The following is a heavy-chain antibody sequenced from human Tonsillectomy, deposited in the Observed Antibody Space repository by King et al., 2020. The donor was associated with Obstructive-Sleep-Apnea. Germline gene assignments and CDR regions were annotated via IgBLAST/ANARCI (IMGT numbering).Heavy chain of an antibody. D-gene: IGHD3-10*01. CDR1: GGSISSSSYY. J-gene: IGHJ6*02. V-gene: IGHV4-39*01. CDR3: ARLFERWFGPPGMDV. CDR2: IYHRWST. Sequence: QLQESGPGLVKPSETLSLTCTVSGGSISSSSYYWGWIRQPPGKGLGWIGSIYHRWSTYYNPSLKSRVTRSVNTSKNQFSLKLSSMTASDTAVYYCARLFERWFGPPGMDVWGHGTTVTVS.